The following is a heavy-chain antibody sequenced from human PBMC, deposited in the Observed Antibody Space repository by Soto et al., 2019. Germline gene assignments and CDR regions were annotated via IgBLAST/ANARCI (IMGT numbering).Heavy chain of an antibody. D-gene: IGHD3-16*01. CDR2: ISYSGDRQ. J-gene: IGHJ5*01. CDR3: ARTPAAMITDRYNWFDS. CDR1: GFTFADYA. Sequence: PGGSLRLSCVASGFTFADYAMHWVRRIPGKGLGWVAVISYSGDRQYYAESVKGRFTISRDNSKKTLYLQMFSLTSEDSAVFYCARTPAAMITDRYNWFDSWGPGTQVTVSS. V-gene: IGHV3-30*01.